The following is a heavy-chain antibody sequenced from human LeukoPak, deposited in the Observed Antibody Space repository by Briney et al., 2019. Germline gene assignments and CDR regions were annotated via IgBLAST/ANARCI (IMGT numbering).Heavy chain of an antibody. J-gene: IGHJ4*02. CDR1: GFTFSSYG. CDR3: AKIYLRGVIIMGDYCDY. Sequence: GGSLRLSCAASGFTFSSYGMSWVRQAPGKGLEWVSGISGSGSSTYYADSVKGRFTISRDNSKNTLYLQMNSLRAEDTAVYYCAKIYLRGVIIMGDYCDYWGQGTLVTVSS. CDR2: ISGSGSST. V-gene: IGHV3-23*01. D-gene: IGHD3-10*01.